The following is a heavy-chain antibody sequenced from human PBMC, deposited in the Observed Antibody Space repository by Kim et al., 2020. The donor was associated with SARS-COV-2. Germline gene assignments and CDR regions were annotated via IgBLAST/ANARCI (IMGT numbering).Heavy chain of an antibody. Sequence: ASVKVSCKASGYTFTSYAMNWVRQAPGQGLEWMGWINTNTGNPTYAQGFTGRFVFSLDTSVSTAYLQISSLKAEDTAVYYCARVGSSSWYVDYYYGIDVWGQGTTVTVSS. CDR1: GYTFTSYA. V-gene: IGHV7-4-1*02. D-gene: IGHD6-13*01. J-gene: IGHJ6*02. CDR3: ARVGSSSWYVDYYYGIDV. CDR2: INTNTGNP.